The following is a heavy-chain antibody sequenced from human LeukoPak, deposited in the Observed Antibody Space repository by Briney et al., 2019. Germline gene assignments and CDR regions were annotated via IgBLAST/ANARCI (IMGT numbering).Heavy chain of an antibody. Sequence: SETLSLTCAVSDESFSVLYWSWIRQPPGQGLEGLEWIGEINDRGNVQYRPSLKTRVTISVDTSKKQFSLQLNSVTAADTAVYYCARVRYSDSSVLTRKRSYYFDYWGQGTLVTVSS. J-gene: IGHJ4*02. CDR3: ARVRYSDSSVLTRKRSYYFDY. V-gene: IGHV4-34*01. D-gene: IGHD3-22*01. CDR2: INDRGNV. CDR1: DESFSVLY.